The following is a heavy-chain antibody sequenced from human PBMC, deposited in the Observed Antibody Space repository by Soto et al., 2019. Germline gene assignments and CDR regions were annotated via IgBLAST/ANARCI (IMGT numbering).Heavy chain of an antibody. D-gene: IGHD1-26*01. CDR2: IYSDGTST. CDR3: ARGDRGAFDL. CDR1: GFTFDYYW. V-gene: IGHV3-74*01. Sequence: EVQLVESGRGLVQPGESLRLSCAASGFTFDYYWMHWVRQAPGKGLVWVSRIYSDGTSTTYADSVKGRFTISRDNAKNTVSLQMNSLRADDTAVYYCARGDRGAFDLWGQGTVVTVSS. J-gene: IGHJ3*01.